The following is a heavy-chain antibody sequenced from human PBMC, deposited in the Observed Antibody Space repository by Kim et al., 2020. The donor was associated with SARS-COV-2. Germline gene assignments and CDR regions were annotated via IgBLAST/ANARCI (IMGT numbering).Heavy chain of an antibody. Sequence: SETLSLTCAVYGGSFSGYYCSWIRQPPGKGLEWIGEINHSGSTNYNPSLKSRVTISVDTSKNHFSLKLSSVTAADTAVYYCEGLRRSSWFSYAFDIWGQGTMVTVSS. J-gene: IGHJ3*02. D-gene: IGHD6-13*01. CDR2: INHSGST. CDR1: GGSFSGYY. V-gene: IGHV4-34*01. CDR3: EGLRRSSWFSYAFDI.